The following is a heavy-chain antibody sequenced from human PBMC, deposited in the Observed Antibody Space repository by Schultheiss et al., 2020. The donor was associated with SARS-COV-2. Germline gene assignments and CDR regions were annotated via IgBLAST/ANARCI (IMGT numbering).Heavy chain of an antibody. D-gene: IGHD4-17*01. CDR2: IYYSGST. Sequence: SETLSLTCTVSGGSISSYYWSWIRQPPGKGLEWIGYIYYSGSTYYNPSLKSRVTISVDTSKNQFSLKLSSVTAADTAVYYCARDDYGVQGWIIDLWGRGTLVTVSS. J-gene: IGHJ2*01. CDR3: ARDDYGVQGWIIDL. V-gene: IGHV4-59*12. CDR1: GGSISSYY.